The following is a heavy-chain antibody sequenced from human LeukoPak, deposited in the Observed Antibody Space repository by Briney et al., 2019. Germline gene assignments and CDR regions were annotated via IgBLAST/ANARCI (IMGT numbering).Heavy chain of an antibody. CDR2: ISGSGGST. CDR3: ARDKGQLVARWFDP. J-gene: IGHJ5*02. V-gene: IGHV3-23*01. D-gene: IGHD6-6*01. Sequence: PGGSLRLSCAASGFTFSSYAMSWVRQAPGKGLEWVSAISGSGGSTYYADSVKGRFTISRDNSKNTLYLQMNSLRAEDTAVYYCARDKGQLVARWFDPWGQGTLVTVSS. CDR1: GFTFSSYA.